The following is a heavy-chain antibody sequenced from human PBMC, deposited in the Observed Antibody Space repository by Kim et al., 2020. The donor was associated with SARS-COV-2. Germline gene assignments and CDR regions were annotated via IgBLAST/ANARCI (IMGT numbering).Heavy chain of an antibody. CDR3: ARDVKKIADSSGYPDYGMDV. CDR1: GYTFTSYG. CDR2: ISAYNGNT. Sequence: ASVKVSCKASGYTFTSYGISWVRQAPGQGLEWMGWISAYNGNTNYAQKLQGRVTMTTDTSTSTAYMELRSLRSDDTAVYYCARDVKKIADSSGYPDYGMDVWGQGTTVTVSS. D-gene: IGHD3-22*01. J-gene: IGHJ6*02. V-gene: IGHV1-18*01.